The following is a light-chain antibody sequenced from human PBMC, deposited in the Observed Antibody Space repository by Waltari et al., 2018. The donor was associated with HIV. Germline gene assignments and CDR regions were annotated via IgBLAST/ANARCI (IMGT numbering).Light chain of an antibody. Sequence: QSALTQPRSVSGSPGQSVTISCIGTSSDVGSYNYVSWYQQHPGKAPKVMIYDVHKRPSGVPDRFSASKSGNTASLTISGLQAEDEADYYCCSYAGSYTYWVFGGGTKLTVL. CDR1: SSDVGSYNY. J-gene: IGLJ3*02. V-gene: IGLV2-11*01. CDR2: DVH. CDR3: CSYAGSYTYWV.